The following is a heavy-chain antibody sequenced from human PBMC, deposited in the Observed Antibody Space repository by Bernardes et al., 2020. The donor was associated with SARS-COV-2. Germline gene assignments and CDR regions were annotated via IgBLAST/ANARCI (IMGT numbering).Heavy chain of an antibody. CDR3: TRDHISGWGIGAS. CDR2: ISRNNNYI. V-gene: IGHV3-21*06. CDR1: GFTFSTYS. Sequence: SLRLPCAASGFTFSTYSMNWVRQAPGKGLEWVSSISRNNNYIYYADSMKGRFTISRDDAKNTLYLQLNSLRAEDTAVYYCTRDHISGWGIGASWGQGTLVTVSS. J-gene: IGHJ5*02. D-gene: IGHD6-19*01.